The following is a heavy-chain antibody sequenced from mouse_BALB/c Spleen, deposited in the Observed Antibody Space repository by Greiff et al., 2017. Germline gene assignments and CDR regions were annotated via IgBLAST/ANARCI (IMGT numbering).Heavy chain of an antibody. Sequence: VQLQQSGPGLVAPSQSLSITCTVSGFSLTSYGVHWVRQPPGKGLEWLGVIWAGGSTNYNSALMSRLSISKDNSKSQVFLKMNSLQTDDTAMYYCAREGLWLRRGDYYAMDYWGQGTSVTVSS. D-gene: IGHD2-2*01. CDR1: GFSLTSYG. CDR2: IWAGGST. J-gene: IGHJ4*01. V-gene: IGHV2-9*02. CDR3: AREGLWLRRGDYYAMDY.